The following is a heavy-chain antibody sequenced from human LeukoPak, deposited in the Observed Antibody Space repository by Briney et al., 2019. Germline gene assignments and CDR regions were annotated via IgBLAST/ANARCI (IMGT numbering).Heavy chain of an antibody. Sequence: GGSLRLSCAASGFTFSSCAMSWVRQAPGKGLGWVSAISGSGASTYYADSVKGRFTVSRDNSKNTLSLQMNSLRAEDTGVYYCAKLEDTYSRGRYDCWGQGTLVTVSS. J-gene: IGHJ4*02. D-gene: IGHD6-19*01. CDR1: GFTFSSCA. CDR2: ISGSGAST. V-gene: IGHV3-23*01. CDR3: AKLEDTYSRGRYDC.